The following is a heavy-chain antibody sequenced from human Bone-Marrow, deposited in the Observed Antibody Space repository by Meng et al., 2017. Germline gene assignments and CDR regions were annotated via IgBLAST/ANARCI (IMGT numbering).Heavy chain of an antibody. D-gene: IGHD7-27*01. Sequence: SETLSLTCAISGASVSSNSAAWNWIRQSPSRGLEWLGRTYYRSKWYNDYALSVKSRITINPDTSKNQFSLQLNSVTPEDTAVYYCTRVQSRNWGDNWFDPWGQGTLVTV. V-gene: IGHV6-1*01. CDR3: TRVQSRNWGDNWFDP. J-gene: IGHJ5*02. CDR2: TYYRSKWYN. CDR1: GASVSSNSAA.